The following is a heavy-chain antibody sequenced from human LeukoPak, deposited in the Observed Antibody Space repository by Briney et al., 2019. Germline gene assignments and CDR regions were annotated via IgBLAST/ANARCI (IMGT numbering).Heavy chain of an antibody. V-gene: IGHV1-46*01. D-gene: IGHD6-13*01. CDR2: INPSGIST. CDR3: ASQAATDTDAFDI. CDR1: GNTLTRHY. J-gene: IGHJ3*02. Sequence: ASVKVSCKASGNTLTRHYMHWVRQAPGQGLEWMGIINPSGISTRYVQKFQGRVTVTRDTSTSTVHMELSSLRSEDTAVYYCASQAATDTDAFDIWGQGTMVTVSP.